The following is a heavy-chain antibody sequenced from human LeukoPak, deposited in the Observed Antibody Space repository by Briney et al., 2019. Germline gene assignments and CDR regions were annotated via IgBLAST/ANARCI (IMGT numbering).Heavy chain of an antibody. D-gene: IGHD3-22*01. Sequence: GGSLRLSCAASGFTFSSYSMNWVRQAPGKGLEWVSSISSSSSYIYYADSVKGRFTISRDNAKNSLYLQMNSLRAEDTAVYYCARLTYDSSGYYYLVDYWGQGTLVTASS. CDR2: ISSSSSYI. CDR3: ARLTYDSSGYYYLVDY. CDR1: GFTFSSYS. J-gene: IGHJ4*02. V-gene: IGHV3-21*01.